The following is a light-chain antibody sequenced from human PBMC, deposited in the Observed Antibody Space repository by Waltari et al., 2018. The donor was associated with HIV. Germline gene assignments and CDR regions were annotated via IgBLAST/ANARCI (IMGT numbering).Light chain of an antibody. J-gene: IGKJ2*01. CDR3: QQSQAIPAT. V-gene: IGKV1-39*01. CDR1: QNINRY. CDR2: GSS. Sequence: DIQMTQSPSSLSASGGDRVTSTCRANQNINRYLNWYRQKPEKAPTLLIFGSSTLQSGVPSRFSSSGSGIDFILTITGVQHEDFATYFCQQSQAIPATFGQGTK.